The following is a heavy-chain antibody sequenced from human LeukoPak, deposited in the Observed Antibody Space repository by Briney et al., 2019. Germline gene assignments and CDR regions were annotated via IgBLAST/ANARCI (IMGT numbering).Heavy chain of an antibody. D-gene: IGHD3-3*01. CDR3: ATVEVDPVVRFLEWLSRSYYFDY. CDR2: IIPIFGTA. J-gene: IGHJ4*02. Sequence: SVKVSCKASGGTFSSYAISWVRQAPGQGLEWMGGIIPIFGTANYAQKFQGRVTITADESTSTAYMELSSLRSEDTAVYYCATVEVDPVVRFLEWLSRSYYFDYWGQGTLVTVSS. CDR1: GGTFSSYA. V-gene: IGHV1-69*13.